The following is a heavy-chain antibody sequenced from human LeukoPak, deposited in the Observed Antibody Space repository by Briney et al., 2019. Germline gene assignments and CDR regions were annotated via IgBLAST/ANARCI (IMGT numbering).Heavy chain of an antibody. CDR1: GFTFDDYT. D-gene: IGHD1-14*01. Sequence: GGSLRLSCAASGFTFDDYTMHWVRQAPGKGLERVSLISWDGGSTYYADSVKGRFTISRDNAKNSLYLQMNSLRAEDTAVYYCARVRVGYYFDYWGQGTLVTVSS. V-gene: IGHV3-43*01. CDR3: ARVRVGYYFDY. J-gene: IGHJ4*02. CDR2: ISWDGGST.